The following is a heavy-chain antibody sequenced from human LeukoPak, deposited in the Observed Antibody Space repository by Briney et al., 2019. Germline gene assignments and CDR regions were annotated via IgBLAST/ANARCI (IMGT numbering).Heavy chain of an antibody. CDR2: IGGRDGST. V-gene: IGHV3-23*01. Sequence: PGGSLRLSCAASGLTFSTYSMSWVRQAPGKGLEWVSAIGGRDGSTYYADSVKGRFTISRDNSKDTLYVQMNSLRAEDTAVYYCAKGHYYGSGSLDYWGQGTLVTVSS. J-gene: IGHJ4*02. D-gene: IGHD3-10*01. CDR3: AKGHYYGSGSLDY. CDR1: GLTFSTYS.